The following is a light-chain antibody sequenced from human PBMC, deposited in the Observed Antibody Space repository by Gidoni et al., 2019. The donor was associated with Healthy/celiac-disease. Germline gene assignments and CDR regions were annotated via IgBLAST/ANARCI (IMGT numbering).Light chain of an antibody. CDR3: QQYNNWPRT. CDR2: GAS. J-gene: IGKJ1*01. Sequence: IVMTQSPATLSVSPGERATLPCRVSQSVSSNLAWYQQKPGQAPRLLIYGASTRATGIPARFSGSGSGTEFTLTISSLQSEDFAVYYCQQYNNWPRTFGQGTKVEIK. CDR1: QSVSSN. V-gene: IGKV3-15*01.